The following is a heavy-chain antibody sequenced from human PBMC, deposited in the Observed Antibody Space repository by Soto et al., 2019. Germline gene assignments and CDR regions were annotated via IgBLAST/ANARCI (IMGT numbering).Heavy chain of an antibody. CDR3: ARGPGDLGYFDY. Sequence: QVQLVQSGAEVKKPGASVKVSCRASGYTFTSYDINWVRQAPGQGLEWMGWMNPYNGNTGYAQNFQGRVTMTRHASISTAYMELSSLRSEDTAVYYCARGPGDLGYFDYWGQGALVTVSS. CDR1: GYTFTSYD. J-gene: IGHJ4*02. CDR2: MNPYNGNT. D-gene: IGHD3-10*01. V-gene: IGHV1-8*01.